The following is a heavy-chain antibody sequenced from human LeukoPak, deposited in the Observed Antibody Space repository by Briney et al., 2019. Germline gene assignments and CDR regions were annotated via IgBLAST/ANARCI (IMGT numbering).Heavy chain of an antibody. J-gene: IGHJ4*02. D-gene: IGHD2-8*02. V-gene: IGHV1-2*02. CDR1: GYTFTGYY. Sequence: ASVKVSCKASGYTFTGYYMHWVRQAPGQGLEWMGWSNPNNGGTNYAQKFQGRVTMTLDTSISTAYMELSRLRSDDTATYYCARVDGGEWYYFDYWGQGTLVTVSS. CDR2: SNPNNGGT. CDR3: ARVDGGEWYYFDY.